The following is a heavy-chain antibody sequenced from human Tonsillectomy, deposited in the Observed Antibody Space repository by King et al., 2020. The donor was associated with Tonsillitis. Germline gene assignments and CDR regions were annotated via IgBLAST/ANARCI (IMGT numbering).Heavy chain of an antibody. CDR3: VRSGYSSSFVHY. J-gene: IGHJ4*02. CDR2: VFYSGST. CDR1: GGSISRSSSY. V-gene: IGHV4-39*01. D-gene: IGHD6-6*01. Sequence: QLQLQESGPGLVKPSETLSLTCAVSGGSISRSSSYWGWIRQPPGKGLEWIGNVFYSGSTYYNPSLVSRVTMSVDTSQNQLSLELSSVTAADTAVYYCVRSGYSSSFVHYWGQGTLVTVSS.